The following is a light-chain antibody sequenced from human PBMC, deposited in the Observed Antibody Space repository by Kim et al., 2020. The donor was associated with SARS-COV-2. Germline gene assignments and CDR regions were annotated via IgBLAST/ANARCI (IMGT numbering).Light chain of an antibody. CDR1: SGHTSYA. Sequence: QPVLTQSPSASASLGASVKLTCTLSSGHTSYAIAWHQQQPEKGPRYLMKVNSDGSHTKGDGIPDRFSGSSSGAERYITISSLQSEDEADYYCQTWGTGILVFGGGTQLTVL. V-gene: IGLV4-69*01. CDR2: VNSDGSH. J-gene: IGLJ2*01. CDR3: QTWGTGILV.